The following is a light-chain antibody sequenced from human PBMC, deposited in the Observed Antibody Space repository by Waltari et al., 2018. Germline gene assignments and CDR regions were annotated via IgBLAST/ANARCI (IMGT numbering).Light chain of an antibody. CDR1: SSNIGSNT. V-gene: IGLV1-44*01. Sequence: QSVLTQPPSTSGTPGQRVTISCSGSSSNIGSNTVNWYQQLPGTAPKLLIFPHDQRPPGVPDRFSGSKSSTSASLAISGLQSEDEAEYYCAAWDDSLIAVYVFGTGTKVTVL. J-gene: IGLJ1*01. CDR3: AAWDDSLIAVYV. CDR2: PHD.